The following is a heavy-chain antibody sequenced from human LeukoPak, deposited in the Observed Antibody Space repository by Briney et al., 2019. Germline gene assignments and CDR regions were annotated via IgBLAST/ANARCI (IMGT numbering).Heavy chain of an antibody. D-gene: IGHD5-12*01. Sequence: GESLKISCKGSGYSFTAYWIGWVRQMPGKGLEWVGIIYPGDSATRYSPSFQGQVTISADKSITTAYLQWSSLKASDTAMYYCTRRGYDWGLFGYWGQGTLVTVSS. V-gene: IGHV5-51*01. CDR1: GYSFTAYW. CDR3: TRRGYDWGLFGY. CDR2: IYPGDSAT. J-gene: IGHJ4*02.